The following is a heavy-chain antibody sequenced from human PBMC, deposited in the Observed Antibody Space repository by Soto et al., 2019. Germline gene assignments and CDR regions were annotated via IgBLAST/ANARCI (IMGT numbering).Heavy chain of an antibody. Sequence: GGSLRLSCAASGFTFSSYAMHWVRQAPGKGLEWVAVISYDGSNKYYADSVKGRFTISRDNSKNTLYLQMNSLRAEDTAVYYCARAGYGSGSSHHGMDVWGQGTTVTVSS. CDR3: ARAGYGSGSSHHGMDV. CDR1: GFTFSSYA. J-gene: IGHJ6*02. V-gene: IGHV3-30-3*01. CDR2: ISYDGSNK. D-gene: IGHD3-10*01.